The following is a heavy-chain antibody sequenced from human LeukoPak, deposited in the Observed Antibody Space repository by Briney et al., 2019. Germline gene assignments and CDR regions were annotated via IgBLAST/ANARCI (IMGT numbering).Heavy chain of an antibody. CDR3: ATDECSSTSCYPYYMDV. CDR2: VDPEDGET. CDR1: GYTFTDYY. J-gene: IGHJ6*03. D-gene: IGHD2-2*01. V-gene: IGHV1-69-2*01. Sequence: ASVKVSCKVSGYTFTDYYMHWVQQAPGKGREWMGLVDPEDGETIYAEKFQGRVTITADTSTDTAYMELSSLRSEDTAVYYCATDECSSTSCYPYYMDVWGKGTTVTVSS.